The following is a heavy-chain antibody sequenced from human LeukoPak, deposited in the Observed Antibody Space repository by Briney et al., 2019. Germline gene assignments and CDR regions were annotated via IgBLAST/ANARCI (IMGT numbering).Heavy chain of an antibody. D-gene: IGHD3-3*01. CDR3: ARSGFWSGYYDYGMDV. J-gene: IGHJ6*02. Sequence: GGSLRLSCAASGFTFSSYWMSWVRQAPGKGLEWVANIKQDGSEKYYVDSVKGRFTISRDNAKNSLYLQMNSLRAEDTAVYYCARSGFWSGYYDYGMDVWGQGTTVTVSS. CDR2: IKQDGSEK. CDR1: GFTFSSYW. V-gene: IGHV3-7*01.